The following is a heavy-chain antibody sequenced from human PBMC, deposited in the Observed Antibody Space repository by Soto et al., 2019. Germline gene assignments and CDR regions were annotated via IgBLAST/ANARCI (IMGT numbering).Heavy chain of an antibody. D-gene: IGHD6-19*01. V-gene: IGHV4-59*08. CDR3: ASSAAIAVAGTFDY. CDR2: IYYSGST. J-gene: IGHJ4*02. CDR1: GGSISSYY. Sequence: SETLSLTCTVSGGSISSYYWSWIRQPPGKGLEWIGYIYYSGSTNYNPSLKSRVTISVDTSKNQFSLKLSSVTAADTAVYYCASSAAIAVAGTFDYWGQGTLVTVSS.